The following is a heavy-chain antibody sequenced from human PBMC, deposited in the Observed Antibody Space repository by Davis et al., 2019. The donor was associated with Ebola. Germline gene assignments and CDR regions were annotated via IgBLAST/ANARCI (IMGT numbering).Heavy chain of an antibody. J-gene: IGHJ5*02. CDR3: ARGVTYYYDSSGYSWFDP. Sequence: PSETLSLTCAVYGGSFSGYYWSWIRQPPGKGLEWIGEINHSGSTNYNPSLKSRVTISVDTSKNQFSLKLSSVTAADTAVYYCARGVTYYYDSSGYSWFDPWGQGTLVTVSS. CDR1: GGSFSGYY. CDR2: INHSGST. V-gene: IGHV4-34*01. D-gene: IGHD3-22*01.